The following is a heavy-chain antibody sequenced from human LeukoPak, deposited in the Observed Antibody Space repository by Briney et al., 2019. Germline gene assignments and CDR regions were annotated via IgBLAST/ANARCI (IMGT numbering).Heavy chain of an antibody. CDR2: ISSSSSTI. CDR3: AKDPIRGVRPYYFSS. J-gene: IGHJ4*02. V-gene: IGHV3-48*01. CDR1: GFTFSSYS. Sequence: GGSLRLSCAASGFTFSSYSMNWVRQAPGKGLEWVSYISSSSSTIYYADSVKGRFTISRDNAKNSLYLQMNSLRAEDTAVYYCAKDPIRGVRPYYFSSWGQGTLVTVSS. D-gene: IGHD3-10*01.